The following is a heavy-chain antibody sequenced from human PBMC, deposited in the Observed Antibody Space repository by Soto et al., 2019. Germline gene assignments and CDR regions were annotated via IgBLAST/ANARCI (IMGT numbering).Heavy chain of an antibody. CDR3: ASLNLNYYGSGSYYWVGATKVSYYGMEV. Sequence: KASETLSLTCTVSGGSISSSSYYWGWIRQPPGKGLEWIGSIYYSGSTYYNPSLKSRVTISVDTSKNQFSLKLSSVTAADTAVYYCASLNLNYYGSGSYYWVGATKVSYYGMEVWGQGTTVTVSS. CDR1: GGSISSSSYY. V-gene: IGHV4-39*01. CDR2: IYYSGST. J-gene: IGHJ6*02. D-gene: IGHD3-10*01.